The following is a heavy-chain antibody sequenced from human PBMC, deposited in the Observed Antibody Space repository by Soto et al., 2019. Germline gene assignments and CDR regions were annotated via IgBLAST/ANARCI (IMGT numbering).Heavy chain of an antibody. CDR2: IYYSGST. J-gene: IGHJ4*02. CDR1: GGSISSSSYY. V-gene: IGHV4-39*01. D-gene: IGHD3-10*01. CDR3: ARLAYGSGSYYDY. Sequence: SETLSLTCTVSGGSISSSSYYWGWIRQPPGKGLEWIGSIYYSGSTYYNPSLKSRVTISVDTSKNQFSLKLSSVTAADTAVYYCARLAYGSGSYYDYWGQGTQVTVSS.